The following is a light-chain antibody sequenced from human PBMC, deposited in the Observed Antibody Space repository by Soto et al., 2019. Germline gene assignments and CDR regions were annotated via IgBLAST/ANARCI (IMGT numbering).Light chain of an antibody. J-gene: IGKJ4*01. CDR2: DAF. CDR3: QQDKTYPLT. Sequence: DIQMTQSPSTLSASVGDRVTITCRASQTISTWLAWYQQKPGKAPKVLIFDAFTLDGGVPSRFSGRRSGTAVTLLVSSPQPSHFATYYGQQDKTYPLTFGGGAKVEI. CDR1: QTISTW. V-gene: IGKV1-5*01.